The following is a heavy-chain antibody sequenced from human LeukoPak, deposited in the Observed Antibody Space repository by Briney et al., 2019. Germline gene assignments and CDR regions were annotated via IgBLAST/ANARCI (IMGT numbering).Heavy chain of an antibody. CDR2: ISGSGGST. J-gene: IGHJ4*02. CDR3: AKVEGYCSSTSCYGGLDY. CDR1: GFTFSSYA. V-gene: IGHV3-23*01. D-gene: IGHD2-2*01. Sequence: GGSLRLSCAASGFTFSSYAMSWVRQAPGKGLEWVSAISGSGGSTYYADSVKGRSTISRDNSKNTLYLQMNSLRAEDKAVYYCAKVEGYCSSTSCYGGLDYWGQGTLVTVSS.